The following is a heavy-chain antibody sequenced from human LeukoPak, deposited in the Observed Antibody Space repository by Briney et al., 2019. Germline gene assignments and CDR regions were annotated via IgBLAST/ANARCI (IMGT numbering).Heavy chain of an antibody. CDR2: ISSSGSTI. V-gene: IGHV3-11*04. Sequence: GGSLRLSCAASGFIFSDYYMSWIRQAPGKGLEWVSYISSSGSTIYYADSVKGRFTISRDNAKNSLYLQMNSLRAEDTAVYYCARDRGIVVVTADYWGQGTLVTVSS. J-gene: IGHJ4*02. CDR1: GFIFSDYY. CDR3: ARDRGIVVVTADY. D-gene: IGHD3-22*01.